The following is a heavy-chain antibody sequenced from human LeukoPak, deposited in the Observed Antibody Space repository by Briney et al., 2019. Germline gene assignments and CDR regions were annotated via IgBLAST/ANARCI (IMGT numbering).Heavy chain of an antibody. CDR3: AKDAYERGYRSGGSCYSWGMDV. J-gene: IGHJ6*02. CDR2: ISWDGGST. V-gene: IGHV3-43*01. CDR1: GFTFDDYT. Sequence: GGSLRLSCTASGFTFDDYTIHWLRQAPGKGLEWVSLISWDGGSTYYADSVKGRFTISRDNSKNSLYLQMNSLRTEDTALYYCAKDAYERGYRSGGSCYSWGMDVWGQGTTVTVSS. D-gene: IGHD2-15*01.